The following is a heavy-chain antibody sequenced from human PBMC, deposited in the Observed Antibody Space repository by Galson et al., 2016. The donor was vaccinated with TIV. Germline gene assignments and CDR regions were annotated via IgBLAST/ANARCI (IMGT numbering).Heavy chain of an antibody. CDR3: ARVVGTVITQKSFDF. V-gene: IGHV1-18*01. CDR1: GYSFINYY. D-gene: IGHD4-23*01. Sequence: SVKVSCKASGYSFINYYITWVRQAPGQGLEWTGWISGYNDNTNYTLKFQGRLTMTTDTYTSTSYMELRSLRSDDTAVYYCARVVGTVITQKSFDFWGRGTLVTVSS. J-gene: IGHJ2*01. CDR2: ISGYNDNT.